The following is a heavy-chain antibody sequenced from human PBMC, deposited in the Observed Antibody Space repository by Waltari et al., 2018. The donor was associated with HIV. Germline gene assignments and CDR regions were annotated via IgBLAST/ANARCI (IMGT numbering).Heavy chain of an antibody. D-gene: IGHD3-10*01. CDR2: MNPDSGNT. J-gene: IGHJ4*02. CDR1: EYRFTEYD. Sequence: QEQLVQSGAEVKKPGASVKVSCKASEYRFTEYDLNWVRQAPGQGLEWMGRMNPDSGNTEYAQKFQGRVTMTRDTSTSTAYMELSSLRSDVTAVYYCARAVYGSGLNFLDYWGQGTLVSVSS. V-gene: IGHV1-8*01. CDR3: ARAVYGSGLNFLDY.